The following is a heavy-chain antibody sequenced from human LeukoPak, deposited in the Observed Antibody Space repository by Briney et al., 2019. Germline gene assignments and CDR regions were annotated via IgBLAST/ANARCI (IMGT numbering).Heavy chain of an antibody. Sequence: SVKVSCTASGGTFSSYAISWVRQAPGQGLEWMGGIIPIFGTANYAQKFQGRVTITTDESTSTAYMELSSLRSEDTAVYYCAREGNWNALGGFWFDPWGQGTLVTVSS. J-gene: IGHJ5*02. CDR1: GGTFSSYA. V-gene: IGHV1-69*05. CDR3: AREGNWNALGGFWFDP. D-gene: IGHD1-20*01. CDR2: IIPIFGTA.